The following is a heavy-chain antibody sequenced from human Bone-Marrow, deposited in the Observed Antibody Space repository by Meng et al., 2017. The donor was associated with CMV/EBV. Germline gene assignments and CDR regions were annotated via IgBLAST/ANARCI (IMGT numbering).Heavy chain of an antibody. CDR1: GYSFASYW. V-gene: IGHV5-51*01. D-gene: IGHD3-10*01. CDR3: ARQDGVALYYFDY. Sequence: GESLKLSCQGSGYSFASYWIGWVRQMPGKGLEWMGIIYPGDSDTRYSPSFQGQVTISADKSISTAFLQWSSLKASDTAIYYCARQDGVALYYFDYWGQGTRVTGSS. CDR2: IYPGDSDT. J-gene: IGHJ4*02.